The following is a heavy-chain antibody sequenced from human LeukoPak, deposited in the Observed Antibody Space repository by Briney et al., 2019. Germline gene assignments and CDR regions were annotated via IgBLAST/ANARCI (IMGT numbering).Heavy chain of an antibody. J-gene: IGHJ4*02. V-gene: IGHV3-23*01. CDR1: GFTFSSYA. CDR3: AKADRAVLRFLEWLLYRQYFDY. Sequence: GGSLRLSCAASGFTFSSYAMSWVRQAPGKGLEWVSAISGSGGSTYYADSVKGRFTISRDNSKNTLYLQMNSLRAEDTALYYCAKADRAVLRFLEWLLYRQYFDYWGQGTLVTVSS. CDR2: ISGSGGST. D-gene: IGHD3-3*01.